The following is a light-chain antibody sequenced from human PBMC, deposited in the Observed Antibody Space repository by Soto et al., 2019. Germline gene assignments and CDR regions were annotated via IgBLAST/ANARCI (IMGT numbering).Light chain of an antibody. CDR1: QDISNY. V-gene: IGKV1-33*01. CDR3: QQYDKLPMYT. CDR2: DAS. Sequence: DIQMTQSPSSLSASVGDRVTITCQASQDISNYLNWYQQKPGKAPKLLIYDASNLETGVPSRFSGSGSVTDFTFTISSLQPEDIATYYCQQYDKLPMYTFGQWTKLEIK. J-gene: IGKJ2*01.